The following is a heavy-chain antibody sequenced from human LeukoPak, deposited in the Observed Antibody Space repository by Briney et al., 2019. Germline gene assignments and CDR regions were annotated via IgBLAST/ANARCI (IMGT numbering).Heavy chain of an antibody. D-gene: IGHD3-22*01. V-gene: IGHV3-15*01. CDR3: TTGKTYDSSAYYTRF. CDR1: GFTFKNAW. J-gene: IGHJ4*02. Sequence: PGGSLRLSCEASGFTFKNAWMIWVRQAPGKGPEWVGRIKSTRDGGTTGYAAPVKGRFTISRDDSKNTLYLQMNSLKTEDAAVYYCTTGKTYDSSAYYTRFWGQGTLVTVSS. CDR2: IKSTRDGGTT.